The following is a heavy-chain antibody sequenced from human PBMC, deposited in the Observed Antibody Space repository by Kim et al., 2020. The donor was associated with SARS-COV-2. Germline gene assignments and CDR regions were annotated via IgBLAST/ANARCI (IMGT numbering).Heavy chain of an antibody. CDR3: AKSALGIQNDAFDV. Sequence: YADSVKGRFTISRDNSKTTLYLHMNGLRVDDTATYYCAKSALGIQNDAFDVWGQGTMVTVSS. J-gene: IGHJ3*01. V-gene: IGHV3-23*01. D-gene: IGHD3-16*01.